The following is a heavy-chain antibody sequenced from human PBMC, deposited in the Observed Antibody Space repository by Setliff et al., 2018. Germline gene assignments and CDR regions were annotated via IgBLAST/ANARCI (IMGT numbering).Heavy chain of an antibody. CDR2: TSNNNAKT. J-gene: IGHJ4*02. CDR1: GYNFSSYG. D-gene: IGHD3-16*02. CDR3: ARAGESSSFDY. V-gene: IGHV1-18*01. Sequence: ASVKVSCKASGYNFSSYGISYGITWVRQAPGQGLEWMGWTSNNNAKTHYAQKFQGRVTLTTDTPTNAAYMEMGGLRSDDTAVYYCARAGESSSFDYWGQGTLVTVSS.